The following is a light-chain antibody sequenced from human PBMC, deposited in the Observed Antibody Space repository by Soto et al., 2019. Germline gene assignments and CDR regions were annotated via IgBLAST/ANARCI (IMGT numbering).Light chain of an antibody. V-gene: IGKV3-15*01. Sequence: HTPGVVFLSTKGRATLSCRASQSLTNNYLAWYQQKPGQAPRLLFSDTSTRATGVPARFSGSGSGTEFTLTISSLQSEDFAVYYCQQYSNWPQPFGHGTNVAIK. CDR2: DTS. CDR3: QQYSNWPQP. CDR1: QSLTNNY. J-gene: IGKJ3*01.